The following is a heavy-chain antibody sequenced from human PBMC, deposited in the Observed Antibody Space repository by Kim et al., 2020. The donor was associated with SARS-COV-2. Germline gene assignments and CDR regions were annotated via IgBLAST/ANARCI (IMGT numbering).Heavy chain of an antibody. V-gene: IGHV4-30-2*01. J-gene: IGHJ4*02. CDR3: ARGVVPAATLSV. Sequence: SETLSLTCAVSGGSISSGGYSWSWIRQPPGKGLEWIGYIYHSGSTYYNPSLKSRVTISVDRSKNQFSLKLSSVTAADTAVYYCARGVVPAATLSVWGQGTLVTVSS. CDR2: IYHSGST. CDR1: GGSISSGGYS. D-gene: IGHD2-2*01.